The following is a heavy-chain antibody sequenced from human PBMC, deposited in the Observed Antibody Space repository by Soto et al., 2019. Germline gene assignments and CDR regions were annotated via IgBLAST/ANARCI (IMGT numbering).Heavy chain of an antibody. J-gene: IGHJ4*02. V-gene: IGHV1-69*13. Sequence: ASVKVSCKASGGTFSSYAISWVRQAPGQGLDWMGGIIPIFGTANYAQKFQGRVTITADESTSTAYMELSSLRSEDTAVYYCARGSGSYYDFDYWGQGTLVTVSS. CDR1: GGTFSSYA. CDR3: ARGSGSYYDFDY. CDR2: IIPIFGTA. D-gene: IGHD3-10*01.